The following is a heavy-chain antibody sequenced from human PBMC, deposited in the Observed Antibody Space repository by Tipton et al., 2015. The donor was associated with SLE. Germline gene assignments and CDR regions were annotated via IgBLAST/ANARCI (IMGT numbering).Heavy chain of an antibody. D-gene: IGHD6-13*01. CDR1: GASVSSHY. J-gene: IGHJ6*03. CDR3: ARLQGNYYYFMDV. Sequence: TLSLTCTVSGASVSSHYWNWIRQTPGRGLEWIGYIYSSGNPYYNPSLKSRVTISVDTSKNQFSLRLNSVTAADTAVYFCARLQGNYYYFMDVWGVGITVTVSS. V-gene: IGHV4-59*02. CDR2: IYSSGNP.